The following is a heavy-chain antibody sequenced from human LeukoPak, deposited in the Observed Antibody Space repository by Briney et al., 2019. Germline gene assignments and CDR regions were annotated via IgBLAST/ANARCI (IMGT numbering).Heavy chain of an antibody. CDR1: GSTFSSYA. Sequence: ASVKVSCKASGSTFSSYAISWVRQAPGQGLEWTGGIIPIFGTANYAQKFQGRVTITADESTSTAYMELSSLRSEDTAVYYCARGVEMATTVFDYWGQGTLVTVSS. D-gene: IGHD5-24*01. CDR2: IIPIFGTA. V-gene: IGHV1-69*13. J-gene: IGHJ4*02. CDR3: ARGVEMATTVFDY.